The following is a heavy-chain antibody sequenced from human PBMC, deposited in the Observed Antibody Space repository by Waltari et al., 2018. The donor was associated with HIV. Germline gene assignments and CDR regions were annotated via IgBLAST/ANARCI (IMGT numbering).Heavy chain of an antibody. CDR3: ARHHSSGYLGFDY. D-gene: IGHD3-22*01. V-gene: IGHV4-39*01. CDR1: GGSITSGSYY. J-gene: IGHJ4*02. CDR2: IYYRGST. Sequence: QLQLQESGPGLVKPSETLSLTCTVSGGSITSGSYYWGWIRQPPGKGLEWIGSIYYRGSTYYNPSLKSRVTISVDTSKNQFSLKRSSVTAADTAVYCCARHHSSGYLGFDYWGQGTLVTVSS.